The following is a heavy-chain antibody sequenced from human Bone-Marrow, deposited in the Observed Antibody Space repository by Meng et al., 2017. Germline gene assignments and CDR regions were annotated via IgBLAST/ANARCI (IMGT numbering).Heavy chain of an antibody. V-gene: IGHV1-69*02. J-gene: IGHJ4*02. Sequence: SVKVSCKASGGTFSSHTISWVRQAPGQGLEWMGRIIPILGIANYAQKFQGRVTITADKSTSTAYMELSSLRSEDTAVYYCASSHYYYDSSGPPDYWGQGTLVTVSS. CDR1: GGTFSSHT. CDR2: IIPILGIA. D-gene: IGHD3-22*01. CDR3: ASSHYYYDSSGPPDY.